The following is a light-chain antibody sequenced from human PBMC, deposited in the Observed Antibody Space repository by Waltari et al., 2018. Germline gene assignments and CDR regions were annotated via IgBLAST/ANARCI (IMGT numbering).Light chain of an antibody. Sequence: SYELTQPPSVSVSPGQTVTLTCSGDKLGSRSTCWYQQRAGQSPIMVIFQDKKRPTGIPERFSGSNSGNTAALTISGAQSMDEADYYCQTWVNGTVIFGGGTKVTVL. J-gene: IGLJ2*01. CDR2: QDK. V-gene: IGLV3-1*01. CDR3: QTWVNGTVI. CDR1: KLGSRS.